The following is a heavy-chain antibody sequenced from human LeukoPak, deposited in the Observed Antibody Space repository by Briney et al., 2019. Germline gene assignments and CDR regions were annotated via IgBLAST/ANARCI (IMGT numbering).Heavy chain of an antibody. Sequence: PGGSLRLSCAASGITFSRYAMHWVRQAPGKGLEWVAVISSDGGNRHYADSVRGQFTISRDNSKNTLYLQMNTLRDDDTAVYYRATATVDWYLDYWGQGTLVSVSS. CDR2: ISSDGGNR. CDR1: GITFSRYA. J-gene: IGHJ4*01. CDR3: ATATVDWYLDY. D-gene: IGHD2-15*01. V-gene: IGHV3-30-3*01.